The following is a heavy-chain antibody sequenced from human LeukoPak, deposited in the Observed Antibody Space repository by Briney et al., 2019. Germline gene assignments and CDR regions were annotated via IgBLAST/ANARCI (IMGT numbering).Heavy chain of an antibody. CDR3: ARITMVRGVMEPDYYYYYMDV. CDR2: IIPIFGTA. D-gene: IGHD3-10*01. V-gene: IGHV1-69*13. J-gene: IGHJ6*03. Sequence: ASVKVSCKASGGTFSSYAISWVRQAPGQGLEWMGGIIPIFGTANYAQKFQGRVTITADESTSTAYMELSSLRSEDTAVYYCARITMVRGVMEPDYYYYYMDVWGKGTTVTISS. CDR1: GGTFSSYA.